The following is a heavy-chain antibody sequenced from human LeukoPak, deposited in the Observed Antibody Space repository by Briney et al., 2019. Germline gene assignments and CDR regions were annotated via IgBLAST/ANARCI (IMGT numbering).Heavy chain of an antibody. V-gene: IGHV1-69*13. CDR1: GGTFSSYA. Sequence: SVKVSCKASGGTFSSYAISWVRQAPGQGLEWMGGIIPIFGTANYAQKFQGRVTITADESTSTAYMELSSLRSEDTAVYYYARDRRTAAALDYWGQGTLVTVSS. CDR2: IIPIFGTA. J-gene: IGHJ4*02. D-gene: IGHD6-13*01. CDR3: ARDRRTAAALDY.